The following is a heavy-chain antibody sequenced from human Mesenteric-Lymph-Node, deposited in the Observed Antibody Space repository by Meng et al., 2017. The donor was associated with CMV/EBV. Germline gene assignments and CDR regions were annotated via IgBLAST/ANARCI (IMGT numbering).Heavy chain of an antibody. V-gene: IGHV1-69*01. D-gene: IGHD2-2*03. CDR2: IIPIFGTA. Sequence: GGTFRSDAISWVRQAPGQGLEWLGGIIPIFGTANYAPPLQGRVTITADESTSTAYMELSSLRSEDTAVYYCARDGYCSSTSCYGWDYWGQGTLVTVSS. CDR1: GGTFRSDA. CDR3: ARDGYCSSTSCYGWDY. J-gene: IGHJ4*02.